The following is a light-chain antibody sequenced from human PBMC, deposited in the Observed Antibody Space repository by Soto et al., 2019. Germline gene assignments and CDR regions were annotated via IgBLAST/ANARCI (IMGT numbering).Light chain of an antibody. J-gene: IGKJ4*01. CDR1: HSVSSN. Sequence: EIVMTQSPATLSVSPGERATLSCRASHSVSSNSAWYQQKPRHTPKLLIYVASTSATGIPARFCGSGSGTEFTLTISSLQSEDFAVYYCQQYKVWPLTFGGGTKVEFK. CDR3: QQYKVWPLT. CDR2: VAS. V-gene: IGKV3-15*01.